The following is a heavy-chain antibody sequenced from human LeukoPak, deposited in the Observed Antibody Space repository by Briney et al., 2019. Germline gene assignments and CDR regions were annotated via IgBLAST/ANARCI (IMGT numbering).Heavy chain of an antibody. CDR2: IYSGGST. D-gene: IGHD4-11*01. Sequence: PGGSLRLSCAASGFTVSSNYMSWVRQAPGKGLEWVSIIYSGGSTHYADPVKGRFTISRDNSKNTLYLQMNSLRDEDTAVYYCARAPTVTTIYAYWGQGTLVTVSS. J-gene: IGHJ4*02. CDR1: GFTVSSNY. V-gene: IGHV3-66*01. CDR3: ARAPTVTTIYAY.